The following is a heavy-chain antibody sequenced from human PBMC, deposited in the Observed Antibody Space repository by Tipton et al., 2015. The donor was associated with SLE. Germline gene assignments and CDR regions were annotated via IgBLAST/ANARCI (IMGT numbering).Heavy chain of an antibody. J-gene: IGHJ4*02. CDR2: IYYSGST. CDR3: ARHAGDYAYFDS. Sequence: TLSLTCTVSGGSINSDGYFWNWVRQHPGKGLEWIGYIYYSGSTYYNPSLQSRVALSVDTSKNQFSLKLRSLTAADTAVYYCARHAGDYAYFDSWGQGTLVTVSS. CDR1: GGSINSDGYF. D-gene: IGHD4-17*01. V-gene: IGHV4-31*03.